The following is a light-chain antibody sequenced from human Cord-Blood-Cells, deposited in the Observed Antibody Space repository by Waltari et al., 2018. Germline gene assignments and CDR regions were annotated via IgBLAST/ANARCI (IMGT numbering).Light chain of an antibody. Sequence: QSALTQPAYVSGSPGQSLTISCTGTSSDVGRYNLVSWYQQHPGKAPKLMIYEGSKRPSGVSNRFSGSKSGNTASLTISGLQAEDEADYYCCSYAGSSTYYVFGTGTKVTVL. V-gene: IGLV2-23*01. CDR1: SSDVGRYNL. J-gene: IGLJ1*01. CDR3: CSYAGSSTYYV. CDR2: EGS.